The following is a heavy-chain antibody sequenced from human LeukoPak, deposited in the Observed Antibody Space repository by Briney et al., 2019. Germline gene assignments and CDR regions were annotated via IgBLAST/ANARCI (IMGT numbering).Heavy chain of an antibody. D-gene: IGHD3-10*01. V-gene: IGHV1-46*01. CDR3: ARGPRITLVRGGQWYHYMDV. CDR2: INPSGGST. Sequence: ASVKVSCKASGYTFTSYYMHWVRQAPGQGLEWMGIINPSGGSTSYAQKFQGRVTMTRDTSTSTVYMVLSSLRSEDTAVYYCARGPRITLVRGGQWYHYMDVWGKGTTVTISS. J-gene: IGHJ6*03. CDR1: GYTFTSYY.